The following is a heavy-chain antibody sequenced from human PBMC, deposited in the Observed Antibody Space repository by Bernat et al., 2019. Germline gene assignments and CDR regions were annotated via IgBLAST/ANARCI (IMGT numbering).Heavy chain of an antibody. CDR1: GFTFNSHA. CDR3: ARGAYTELLFDY. V-gene: IGHV3-23*01. Sequence: EVQLLESGGTLVQPGGSLRLSCAASGFTFNSHAMSWVRQAPGRGLEWVSGISASGGSTYYADSVKGRFTISRDNSKNTLFLQMNNLRVEDTAVYYCARGAYTELLFDYWGQGTLVTVSS. J-gene: IGHJ4*02. CDR2: ISASGGST. D-gene: IGHD3-10*01.